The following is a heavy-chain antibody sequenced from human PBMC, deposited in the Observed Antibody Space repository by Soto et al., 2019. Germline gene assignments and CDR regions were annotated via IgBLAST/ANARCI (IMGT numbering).Heavy chain of an antibody. Sequence: VQLMQSGAEVKQPGSSVKVSCKASGGTFSSHSINWVRQAPVQGLEWMGGIITLFGTANYAQNFQGRVTITADQSTSTAYMELNSLRSDDTAVYYCAREVGYGDFSAALLDWGQGTLVTDSS. CDR1: GGTFSSHS. CDR2: IITLFGTA. D-gene: IGHD4-17*01. CDR3: AREVGYGDFSAALLD. V-gene: IGHV1-69*01. J-gene: IGHJ4*02.